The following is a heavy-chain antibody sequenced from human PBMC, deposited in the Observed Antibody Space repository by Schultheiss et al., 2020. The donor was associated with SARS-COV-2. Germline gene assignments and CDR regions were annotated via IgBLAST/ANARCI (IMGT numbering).Heavy chain of an antibody. CDR1: GFTFSSYA. D-gene: IGHD4-17*01. CDR3: ARDLGLRTTVTYDY. V-gene: IGHV3-21*01. CDR2: ISSSSSYI. J-gene: IGHJ4*02. Sequence: GGSLRLSCAASGFTFSSYAMSWVRQAPGKGLEWVSSISSSSSYIYYADSVKGRFTISRDNGNNSLYLQMNSLRAEDTAVYFCARDLGLRTTVTYDYWGQGTLVTVSS.